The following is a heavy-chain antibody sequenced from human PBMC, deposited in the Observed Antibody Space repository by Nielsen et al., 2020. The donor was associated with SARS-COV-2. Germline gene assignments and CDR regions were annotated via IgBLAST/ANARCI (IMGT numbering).Heavy chain of an antibody. D-gene: IGHD6-19*01. CDR3: ARDVGGDRYSSGY. V-gene: IGHV1-2*02. CDR1: GYTFTGYS. J-gene: IGHJ4*02. CDR2: INPNSGGT. Sequence: ASVKVSCKASGYTFTGYSMHWVRQAPGQGLEWMGWINPNSGGTNYAQKFQGRVTMTRDTSISTAYMELSRLRSDDTAVYYCARDVGGDRYSSGYWGQGTLVTVSS.